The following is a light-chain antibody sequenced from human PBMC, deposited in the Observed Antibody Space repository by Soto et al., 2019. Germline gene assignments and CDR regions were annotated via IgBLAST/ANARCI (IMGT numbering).Light chain of an antibody. CDR3: FSYTSSGTVF. V-gene: IGLV2-14*03. CDR1: SSDVGGYNY. CDR2: DVN. Sequence: QSALTQPASVSGSPGQSITISCTGTSSDVGGYNYVSWYQQHPGKAPKLIIFDVNNRPSGISNRLSGSQSGNKASLTISGRQAEDEADYYCFSYTSSGTVFFGGGTKLTAL. J-gene: IGLJ2*01.